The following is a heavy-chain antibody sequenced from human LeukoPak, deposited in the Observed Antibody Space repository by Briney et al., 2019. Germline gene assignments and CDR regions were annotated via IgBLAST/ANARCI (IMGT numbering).Heavy chain of an antibody. D-gene: IGHD3-9*01. V-gene: IGHV3-11*05. Sequence: GGSLRLSCAASGFTFSDYYMSWIRQAPGKGLEWVSYISSSSSYTNYADSVKGRFTISRDNAKNSLYLQMNSLRAEDTAVYYCARDYDILTGSSNYDYWGQGTLVTVSS. CDR3: ARDYDILTGSSNYDY. CDR1: GFTFSDYY. CDR2: ISSSSSYT. J-gene: IGHJ4*02.